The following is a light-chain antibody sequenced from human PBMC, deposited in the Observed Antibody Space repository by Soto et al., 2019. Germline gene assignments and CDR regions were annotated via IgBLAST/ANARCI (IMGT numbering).Light chain of an antibody. CDR2: AAS. CDR1: QAIGSW. J-gene: IGKJ4*01. Sequence: DIQMTQSPSSVSASVGDRVTITCRASQAIGSWLTWYQQKPGKAPNLLLYAASNLQSGVLSRFSASGSGTDFSFTISSLQPEDFATYYCQQTMSFPLTFGGGTKVEIK. CDR3: QQTMSFPLT. V-gene: IGKV1-12*01.